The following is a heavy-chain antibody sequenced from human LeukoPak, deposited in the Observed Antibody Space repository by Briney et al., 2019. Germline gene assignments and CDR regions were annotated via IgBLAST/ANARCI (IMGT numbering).Heavy chain of an antibody. V-gene: IGHV3-30*02. CDR2: IRNDGSNK. CDR3: ASRITTSFDY. J-gene: IGHJ4*02. Sequence: GGSLRLSCAASGFTFSSSGMHWVCQAPGKGLEWVAYIRNDGSNKNYADSVKGRFTISRDNSQNTLYLQMNSLRADDTAVYYCASRITTSFDYWGQGTLVTVSS. D-gene: IGHD4-11*01. CDR1: GFTFSSSG.